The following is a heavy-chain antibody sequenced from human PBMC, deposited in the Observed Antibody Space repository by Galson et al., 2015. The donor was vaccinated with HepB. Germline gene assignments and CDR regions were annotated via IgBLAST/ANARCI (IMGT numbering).Heavy chain of an antibody. V-gene: IGHV3-33*01. CDR2: IWHDGSYE. Sequence: SLRLSCAASGFTFSTFGMHWVRQAPGKGLEWVAVIWHDGSYEYYADSVKGRFTISRDNSKNTLYLQMNSLRAEDTAVYYCARGGSNCFIRSCYFDYWGQGTLVTVST. CDR1: GFTFSTFG. CDR3: ARGGSNCFIRSCYFDY. J-gene: IGHJ4*02. D-gene: IGHD3-10*01.